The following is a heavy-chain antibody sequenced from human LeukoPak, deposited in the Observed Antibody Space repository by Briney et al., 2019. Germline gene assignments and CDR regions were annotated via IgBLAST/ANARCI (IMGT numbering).Heavy chain of an antibody. Sequence: PGGSLRLSCEASGFTFNTYSMNWARQAPGKGLGWVSSIDSSGGYMFYADSVKGRFTISRDNAKNSLYLQMNSLRAEDTAVYYCAELGITMIGGVWGKGTTVTISS. CDR1: GFTFNTYS. CDR3: AELGITMIGGV. J-gene: IGHJ6*04. CDR2: IDSSGGYM. D-gene: IGHD3-10*01. V-gene: IGHV3-21*01.